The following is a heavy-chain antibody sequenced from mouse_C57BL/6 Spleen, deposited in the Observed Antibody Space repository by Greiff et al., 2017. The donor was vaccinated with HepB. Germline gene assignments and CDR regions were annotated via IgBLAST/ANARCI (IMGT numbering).Heavy chain of an antibody. D-gene: IGHD4-1*01. CDR3: ARFGNWDWFAY. Sequence: VQLQQSGPELVKPGASVKISCKASGYAFSSSWMNWVKQRPGKGLEWIGRIYPGDGDTNYNGKFKGKATLTADKSSSTAYMQLSSLTSEDSAVYFCARFGNWDWFAYWGQGTLVTVSA. CDR1: GYAFSSSW. CDR2: IYPGDGDT. V-gene: IGHV1-82*01. J-gene: IGHJ3*01.